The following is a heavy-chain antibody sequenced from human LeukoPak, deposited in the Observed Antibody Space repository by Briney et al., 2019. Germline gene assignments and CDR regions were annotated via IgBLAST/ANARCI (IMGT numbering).Heavy chain of an antibody. Sequence: SETLSLTCTVSGYSISTDYYWGWIRQPPGKGLEWIGTIYHSGSTYYNPSLKSRVTISVDMSKNQFSLKVSSVTAADTAVYYCARYDVWGTYRAFDYWGQGTLVTVSS. CDR1: GYSISTDYY. V-gene: IGHV4-38-2*02. CDR2: IYHSGST. CDR3: ARYDVWGTYRAFDY. J-gene: IGHJ4*02. D-gene: IGHD3-16*02.